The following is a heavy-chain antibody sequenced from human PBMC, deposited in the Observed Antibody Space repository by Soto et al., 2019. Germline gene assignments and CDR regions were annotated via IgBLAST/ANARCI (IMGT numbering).Heavy chain of an antibody. CDR3: ASSYYGSGNPKDYYYGMDV. D-gene: IGHD3-10*01. V-gene: IGHV1-3*01. CDR2: INAGNGNT. J-gene: IGHJ6*02. Sequence: ASVKVSCKASGYTFTSYAMHWVRQAPGKSLEWMGWINAGNGNTKYSQKFQGRVTITRDTSASTAYMELSSLRSEDTAVYYCASSYYGSGNPKDYYYGMDVWGQGTTVTVSS. CDR1: GYTFTSYA.